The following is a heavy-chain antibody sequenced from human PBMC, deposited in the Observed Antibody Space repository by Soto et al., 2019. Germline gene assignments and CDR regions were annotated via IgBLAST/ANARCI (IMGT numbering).Heavy chain of an antibody. CDR3: ARIGGGRGVRPNYYGMDV. Sequence: ESGPALVNPTQTLTLTCTSSGFSLSTSGMCGSWIRQPPGKALEWLALIDWDDDKYYSTSLNTSLTISKHTSKNHVVLTMPNMDPVDTATYYCARIGGGRGVRPNYYGMDVWGQGTTVTVSS. J-gene: IGHJ6*02. CDR1: GFSLSTSGMC. D-gene: IGHD3-10*01. V-gene: IGHV2-70*01. CDR2: IDWDDDK.